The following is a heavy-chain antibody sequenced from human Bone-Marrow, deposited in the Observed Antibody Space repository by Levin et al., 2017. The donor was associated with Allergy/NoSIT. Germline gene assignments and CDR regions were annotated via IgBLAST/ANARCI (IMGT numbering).Heavy chain of an antibody. Sequence: ETLSLTCAASGFTFSSYSMNWVRQAPGKGLEWVSSISSSSSYIYYADSVKGRFTISRDNAKNSLYLQMNSLRAEDTAVYYCAREEVGDYWGQGTLVTVSS. J-gene: IGHJ4*02. CDR3: AREEVGDY. D-gene: IGHD3-10*01. CDR2: ISSSSSYI. V-gene: IGHV3-21*01. CDR1: GFTFSSYS.